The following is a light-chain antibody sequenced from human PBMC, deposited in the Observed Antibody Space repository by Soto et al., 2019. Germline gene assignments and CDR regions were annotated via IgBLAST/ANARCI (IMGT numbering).Light chain of an antibody. Sequence: QSVLAQPASVSGSPGQSITISCTGTGSDIAGYNYVSWFQQHPGKAPKLMMYQVTIRPSGVSNRFSGAKSDNTASLTISGLQAEDEAEYYCSSFTSTTSLYVFGTGPKVTVL. CDR2: QVT. CDR3: SSFTSTTSLYV. CDR1: GSDIAGYNY. V-gene: IGLV2-14*01. J-gene: IGLJ1*01.